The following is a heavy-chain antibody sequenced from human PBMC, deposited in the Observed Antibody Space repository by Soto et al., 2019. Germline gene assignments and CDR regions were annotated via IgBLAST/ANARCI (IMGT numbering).Heavy chain of an antibody. D-gene: IGHD4-4*01. CDR3: AKDKDYCSFDY. CDR1: GFTFRSYA. Sequence: PGGSLRLSCSASGFTFRSYAMGWVRQAPGKGLEWVSAISGSGGSTYYADSVKGRFTISRDNSENTVYLQMNSLRAEDTAVYYCAKDKDYCSFDYWGRGTLVTVSS. J-gene: IGHJ4*02. CDR2: ISGSGGST. V-gene: IGHV3-23*01.